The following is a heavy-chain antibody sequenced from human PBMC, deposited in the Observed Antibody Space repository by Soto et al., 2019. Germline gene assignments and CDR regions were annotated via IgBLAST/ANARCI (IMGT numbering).Heavy chain of an antibody. CDR3: ARLYHYDGSGYYGFDY. J-gene: IGHJ4*02. Sequence: SETLSLTCTVSGGSIGSYCWSWIRQPPGKGLEWIGYVFYSGSTKYNPSLKSRVTISVDTSKTQFSLKLSSVTAADTAVYYCARLYHYDGSGYYGFDYWGQGILVTVSS. CDR2: VFYSGST. CDR1: GGSIGSYC. D-gene: IGHD3-22*01. V-gene: IGHV4-59*08.